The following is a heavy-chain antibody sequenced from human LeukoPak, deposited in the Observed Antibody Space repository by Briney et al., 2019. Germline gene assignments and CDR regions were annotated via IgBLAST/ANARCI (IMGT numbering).Heavy chain of an antibody. CDR3: AKDTYGSGSYTFSY. Sequence: PGRSLRLSCAASGFTFDDYAMHWVRQAPGKGLEWVSGISWNSGSIGYADSVKGRFTISRDNAKNSLYLQMNSLRAEDTALYYSAKDTYGSGSYTFSYWGQGTLVTVSS. V-gene: IGHV3-9*01. CDR2: ISWNSGSI. D-gene: IGHD3-10*01. CDR1: GFTFDDYA. J-gene: IGHJ4*02.